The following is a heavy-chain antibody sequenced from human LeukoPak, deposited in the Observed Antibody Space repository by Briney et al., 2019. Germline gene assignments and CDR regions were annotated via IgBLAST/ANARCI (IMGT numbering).Heavy chain of an antibody. CDR2: IKQDGSEK. J-gene: IGHJ6*03. CDR1: GFTFSSYW. CDR3: ARDSGSYYYYYYMDV. D-gene: IGHD1-26*01. Sequence: TGGSLRLSCAASGFTFSSYWMSWVRQAPGKGLEWVANIKQDGSEKYYVDSVKGRFTISRDNAKNSLYLQMNSLRAEDTAVYYCARDSGSYYYYYYMDVWGKGTTVTISS. V-gene: IGHV3-7*01.